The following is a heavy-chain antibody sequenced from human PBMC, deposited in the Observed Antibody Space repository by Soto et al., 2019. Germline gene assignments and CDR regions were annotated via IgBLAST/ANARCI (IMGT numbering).Heavy chain of an antibody. Sequence: QVQLVQSGAEVRQPGASVKVSCKASGYSFTTYGMSWVRQAPGQGLEYMGWINGYGHGAKYVQRFQGRFSMTTDTYTNTVYIDLRSLTSDDTAVYYCVRDLNGDFYYWGQGTVVIVSP. CDR3: VRDLNGDFYY. CDR2: INGYGHGA. V-gene: IGHV1-18*01. CDR1: GYSFTTYG. D-gene: IGHD3-10*01. J-gene: IGHJ4*02.